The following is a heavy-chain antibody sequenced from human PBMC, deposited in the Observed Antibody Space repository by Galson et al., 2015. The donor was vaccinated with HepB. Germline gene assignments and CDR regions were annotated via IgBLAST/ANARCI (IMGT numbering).Heavy chain of an antibody. CDR2: ISDSGDST. J-gene: IGHJ4*02. V-gene: IGHV3-23*01. Sequence: SLRLSCAASGFTFSRHGLSWVRQAPGKGLEWVSGISDSGDSTYYADSVKGRFTISRDNSNNALYLQLSSLRAEDTAVYYCAAGGGWIYYFDYWGQGILVTVSS. CDR1: GFTFSRHG. D-gene: IGHD6-19*01. CDR3: AAGGGWIYYFDY.